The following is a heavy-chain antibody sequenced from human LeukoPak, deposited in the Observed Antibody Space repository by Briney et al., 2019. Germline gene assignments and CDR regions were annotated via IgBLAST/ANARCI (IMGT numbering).Heavy chain of an antibody. D-gene: IGHD3-16*01. CDR2: INPSGGST. V-gene: IGHV1-46*01. Sequence: GASVKVSCKASGYTFTSYGISWVRQAPGQGLEWMGIINPSGGSTSYAQKFQGRVTMTRNTSISTAYMELSSLTSEDTAMYYCARRGKGLGYYMDVWGKGTTVTISS. J-gene: IGHJ6*03. CDR3: ARRGKGLGYYMDV. CDR1: GYTFTSYG.